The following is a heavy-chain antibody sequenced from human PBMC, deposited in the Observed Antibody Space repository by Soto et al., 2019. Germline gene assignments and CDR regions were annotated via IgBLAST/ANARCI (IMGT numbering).Heavy chain of an antibody. Sequence: GASVKVSCKASGYSFTTYGMTWVRQAPGQGLEWMGWISTYNGNTKYAQKFQSRATLTTDTSTSTAYMELRSLRSDDTAVYYCAKDRDWGMDDWGQGTLVTVSS. CDR1: GYSFTTYG. CDR3: AKDRDWGMDD. CDR2: ISTYNGNT. D-gene: IGHD2-21*02. V-gene: IGHV1-18*04. J-gene: IGHJ4*02.